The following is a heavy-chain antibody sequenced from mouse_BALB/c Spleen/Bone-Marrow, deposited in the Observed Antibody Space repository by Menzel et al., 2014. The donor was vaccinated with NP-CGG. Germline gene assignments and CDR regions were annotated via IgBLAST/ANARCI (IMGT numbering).Heavy chain of an antibody. CDR2: IDPANGNT. D-gene: IGHD2-4*01. CDR3: ANYDYGWYFDV. V-gene: IGHV14-3*02. J-gene: IGHJ1*01. Sequence: EAQLVESGAELVKPGASVKLSCTASGFNIKDTYMHWVKQRPEQGLEWIGRIDPANGNTKYDPKFQGKATITADTSSNTAYLQLSSLTSEDTAVYYCANYDYGWYFDVWGAGTTVTVSS. CDR1: GFNIKDTY.